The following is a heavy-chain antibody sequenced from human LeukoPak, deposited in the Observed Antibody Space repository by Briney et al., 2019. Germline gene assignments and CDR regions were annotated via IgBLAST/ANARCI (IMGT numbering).Heavy chain of an antibody. D-gene: IGHD6-19*01. CDR1: GYTFTGYY. CDR2: INPNSGGT. Sequence: ASVKVSCKASGYTFTGYYMHWVRQAPAQGLEWMGWINPNSGGTNYAQKFQGRVTMTRDTSISTAYMELSRLRSDDTAVYYCARDEQWLVRGDWFDPWGQGTLVTVSS. V-gene: IGHV1-2*02. CDR3: ARDEQWLVRGDWFDP. J-gene: IGHJ5*02.